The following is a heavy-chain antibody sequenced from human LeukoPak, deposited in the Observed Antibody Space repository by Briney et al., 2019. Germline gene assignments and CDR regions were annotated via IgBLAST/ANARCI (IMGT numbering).Heavy chain of an antibody. CDR2: IYYSGST. Sequence: SETLSLTCTVSGGSITTYHWSWIRQPPGKGLEWIGYIYYSGSTNYNPSLKSRVTISVDTSKNQFSLKLSSVTAADTAVYYCARAGIARYYYDSSGYYPFDYWGQGTLVTVSS. J-gene: IGHJ4*02. V-gene: IGHV4-59*01. CDR1: GGSITTYH. D-gene: IGHD3-22*01. CDR3: ARAGIARYYYDSSGYYPFDY.